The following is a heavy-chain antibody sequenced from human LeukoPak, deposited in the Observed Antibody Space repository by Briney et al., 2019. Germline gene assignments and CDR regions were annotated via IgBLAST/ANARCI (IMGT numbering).Heavy chain of an antibody. CDR2: ISYDGSNK. CDR3: ATGNYEGMDV. J-gene: IGHJ6*02. V-gene: IGHV3-30*03. Sequence: GGSLRLSCAASGFTFSSYGMHWVRQAPGKGLEWVAVISYDGSNKYYADSVKGRFTISRDNSKNTLYLQMNSLRAEDTAVYYCATGNYEGMDVWGQGTTVTVSS. CDR1: GFTFSSYG.